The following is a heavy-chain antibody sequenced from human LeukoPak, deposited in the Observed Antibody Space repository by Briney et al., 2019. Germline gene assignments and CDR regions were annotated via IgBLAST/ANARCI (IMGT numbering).Heavy chain of an antibody. CDR3: SRDLTWSDP. CDR2: ISGTSSHI. CDR1: GFTLSDYA. D-gene: IGHD4/OR15-4a*01. J-gene: IGHJ5*02. Sequence: GGSLRLSCEISGFTLSDYAMNWVRQAPGKGLEWVSSISGTSSHIYYADSVKGRFTVTRDNAKNSLYLQMNSLGAEDTAVYYCSRDLTWSDPWGQGTLVTVSS. V-gene: IGHV3-21*01.